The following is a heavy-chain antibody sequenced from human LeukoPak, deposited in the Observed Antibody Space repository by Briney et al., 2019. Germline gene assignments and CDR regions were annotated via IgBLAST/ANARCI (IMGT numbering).Heavy chain of an antibody. CDR2: IIPILGIA. CDR3: ARGGIAAAGTPYYGMDV. D-gene: IGHD6-13*01. J-gene: IGHJ6*02. Sequence: GASVKVSRKASGGTFSSYAISWVRQAPGQGLEWMGRIIPILGIANYAQKFQGRVTITADKSTSTAYMELSSLRSEDTAVYYCARGGIAAAGTPYYGMDVWGQGTTVTVSS. V-gene: IGHV1-69*04. CDR1: GGTFSSYA.